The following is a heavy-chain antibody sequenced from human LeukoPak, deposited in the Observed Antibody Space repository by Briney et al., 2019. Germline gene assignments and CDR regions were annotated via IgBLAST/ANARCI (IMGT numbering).Heavy chain of an antibody. D-gene: IGHD3-9*01. CDR1: GFTFSSYG. CDR3: AIQKTTYYDILTGYLH. V-gene: IGHV3-30*03. CDR2: ISYDGSNK. Sequence: GGSLRLSCAASGFTFSSYGMHWVRQAPGKGLEWVAVISYDGSNKYYADSVKGRFTISKDNSKNTLYLQMSSLRAEDTAVYYCAIQKTTYYDILTGYLHWGQGTLVTVSS. J-gene: IGHJ4*02.